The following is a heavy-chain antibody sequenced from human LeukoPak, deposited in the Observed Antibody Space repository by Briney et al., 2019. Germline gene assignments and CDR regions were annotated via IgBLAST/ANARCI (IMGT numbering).Heavy chain of an antibody. CDR2: FDPEDGET. CDR1: GYTLTELS. D-gene: IGHD6-13*01. Sequence: ASVKVSCKVSGYTLTELSMHWVRQAPGKGLEWMGGFDPEDGETIYAQKFQGRVTMTEDTSTDTAYMELSSLRSEDTAVYYCATSYSSWYLMDVWGKGTTVTVSS. J-gene: IGHJ6*03. V-gene: IGHV1-24*01. CDR3: ATSYSSWYLMDV.